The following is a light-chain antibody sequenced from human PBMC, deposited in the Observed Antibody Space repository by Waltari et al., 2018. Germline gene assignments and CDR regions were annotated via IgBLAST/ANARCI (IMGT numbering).Light chain of an antibody. CDR1: QSLLHSNGDTY. Sequence: DVMVTQSPLSLSVTPGQPASMTCRSRQSLLHSNGDTYLIWFLQKPGQPPRRLIYMVSNRASGVPDRFSGSGAGTDFTLRINRVEAEDVGVYYCMQATHVPWTFGQGTTVEI. J-gene: IGKJ1*01. CDR3: MQATHVPWT. CDR2: MVS. V-gene: IGKV2-30*02.